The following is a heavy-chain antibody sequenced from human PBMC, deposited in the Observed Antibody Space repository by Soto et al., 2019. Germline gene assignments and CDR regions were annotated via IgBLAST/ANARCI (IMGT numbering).Heavy chain of an antibody. V-gene: IGHV1-18*01. D-gene: IGHD2-21*02. Sequence: ASVKVSCKVSGYTFGIYSITWVRQAPGQGLEWLGGINTYSGKTYYAQKVQGRVTLTTDTSTSTAYMDMRSLRSDDTAVYYCARRHGDPSSSTGFDYWGQGTMVTVSS. CDR3: ARRHGDPSSSTGFDY. CDR1: GYTFGIYS. J-gene: IGHJ4*02. CDR2: INTYSGKT.